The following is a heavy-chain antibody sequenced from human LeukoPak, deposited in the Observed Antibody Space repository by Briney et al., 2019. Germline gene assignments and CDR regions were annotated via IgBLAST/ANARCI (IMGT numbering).Heavy chain of an antibody. CDR2: INSDGSST. CDR1: GFTFSSYW. J-gene: IGHJ3*02. CDR3: ARVVAVAGPYAFDI. V-gene: IGHV3-74*01. D-gene: IGHD6-19*01. Sequence: GGSLRLSCAASGFTFSSYWMHWVRQAPGKGLVWVSRINSDGSSTSYADSVKGRFTISRDNAKNTLYLQMNSLRAEDTAVYYCARVVAVAGPYAFDIWGQGTMVTVSS.